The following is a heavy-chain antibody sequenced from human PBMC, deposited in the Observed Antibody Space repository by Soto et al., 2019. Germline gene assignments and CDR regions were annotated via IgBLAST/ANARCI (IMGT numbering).Heavy chain of an antibody. Sequence: SETLSLTCAAYGGAFSGYSWSWIRQPPGKGLEWMGEIKHSVSTNYNPSLKSRVTISVDTSKNQFSLKLSSVTAADTAVYYCARAQKIRLQFPNYYSSGMDVWGQGTTVTAP. D-gene: IGHD5-12*01. CDR2: IKHSVST. V-gene: IGHV4-34*01. J-gene: IGHJ6*02. CDR3: ARAQKIRLQFPNYYSSGMDV. CDR1: GGAFSGYS.